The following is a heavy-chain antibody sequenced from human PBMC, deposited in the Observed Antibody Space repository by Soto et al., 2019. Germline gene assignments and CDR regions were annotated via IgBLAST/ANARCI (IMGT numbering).Heavy chain of an antibody. Sequence: SQTLSLTCAISGDSVSINSAAWNLIRQSPSRGLEWLGRTYYRSRWYTDYAVSVKSRITINPDTSKNQFSLQLNSVTPEDTAVYYCVAEARVSETSYNAPKDYYYSAMDVWGQGTTVTVSS. CDR3: VAEARVSETSYNAPKDYYYSAMDV. CDR2: TYYRSRWYT. D-gene: IGHD3-10*01. J-gene: IGHJ6*02. V-gene: IGHV6-1*01. CDR1: GDSVSINSAA.